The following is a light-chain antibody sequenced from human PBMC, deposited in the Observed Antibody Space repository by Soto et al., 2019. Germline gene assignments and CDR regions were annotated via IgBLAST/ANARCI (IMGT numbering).Light chain of an antibody. CDR2: EVS. CDR3: SSYAGDNKWV. J-gene: IGLJ3*02. V-gene: IGLV2-8*01. CDR1: SSDVGGSKY. Sequence: QSVPTQPPSASGSPGQSVTISCTGTSSDVGGSKYVSWYQQHPGKAPKVIIYEVSKWPSGVPDRFSGSKSGNTASLTVSGLQAEDEADYYCSSYAGDNKWVFGGGTKLTVL.